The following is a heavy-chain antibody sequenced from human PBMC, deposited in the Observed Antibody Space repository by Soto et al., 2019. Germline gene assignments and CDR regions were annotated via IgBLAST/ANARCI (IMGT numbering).Heavy chain of an antibody. V-gene: IGHV3-11*06. CDR1: GFTFSDHY. CDR2: ISARSTYI. Sequence: QVQLVESGGGLVKPGTSLRLSCAASGFTFSDHYMSWIRQAPGKGLEWLSHISARSTYINYGDSVKGRFSISRDNVKQTVYLQMNSLTVDDTAIYYCAMGDYGRYWGPGTLVTVSS. D-gene: IGHD4-17*01. CDR3: AMGDYGRY. J-gene: IGHJ4*02.